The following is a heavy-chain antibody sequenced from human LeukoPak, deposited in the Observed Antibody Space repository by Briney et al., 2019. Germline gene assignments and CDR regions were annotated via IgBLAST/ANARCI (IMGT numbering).Heavy chain of an antibody. CDR3: ARALMTYYYGSGSSSWFDY. CDR1: GGTFSSYA. V-gene: IGHV1-69*13. J-gene: IGHJ4*02. CDR2: IIPIFGTA. D-gene: IGHD3-10*01. Sequence: SVKVSCKASGGTFSSYAISWVGQAPGQGLEWMGGIIPIFGTANYAQKFQGRVTITADESTSTAYMELSSLRSEDTAVYYCARALMTYYYGSGSSSWFDYWGQGTLVTVSS.